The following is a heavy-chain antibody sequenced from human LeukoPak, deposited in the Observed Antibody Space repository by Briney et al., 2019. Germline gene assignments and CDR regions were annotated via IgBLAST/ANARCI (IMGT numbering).Heavy chain of an antibody. CDR3: AKVKWKLIGYFDY. CDR2: INSDGSSI. CDR1: GFTFSSHW. D-gene: IGHD1-20*01. Sequence: PGGSLRLSCAASGFTFSSHWMHWVRQAPGKGLVWVSRINSDGSSISYADSVKGRFTISRDNAKNTLYLQMNSLRAEDTAVYFCAKVKWKLIGYFDYWGQGALVTVSS. V-gene: IGHV3-74*01. J-gene: IGHJ4*02.